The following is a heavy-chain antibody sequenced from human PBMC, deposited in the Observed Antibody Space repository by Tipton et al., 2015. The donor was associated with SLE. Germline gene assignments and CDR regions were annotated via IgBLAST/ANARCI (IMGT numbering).Heavy chain of an antibody. CDR2: IYYSGGT. V-gene: IGHV4-39*07. CDR1: GGSIRNSYYY. D-gene: IGHD1-7*01. J-gene: IGHJ3*02. CDR3: ARAGTGTSWGAFDI. Sequence: TLSLTCTVSGGSIRNSYYYWGWIRQPPGKGLEWIGSIYYSGGTFYNPSLKSRVSISIDTSKSQFSLKLNSVTAADTAVYYCARAGTGTSWGAFDIWGQGTMVPVSS.